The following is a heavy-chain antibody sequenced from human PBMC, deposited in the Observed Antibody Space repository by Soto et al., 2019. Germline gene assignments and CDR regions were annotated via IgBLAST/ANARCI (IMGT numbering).Heavy chain of an antibody. CDR2: IYHSGST. D-gene: IGHD6-6*01. V-gene: IGHV4-30-2*01. J-gene: IGHJ5*02. CDR3: ARHRGLAARPRWFDP. Sequence: PSETLSLTCAVSGGSISSGGYSWSWIRQPPGKGLEWIGYIYHSGSTYYNPSLKSRVTISVDRSKNQFSLKLSSVTAADTAVYYCARHRGLAARPRWFDPWGQGTLVTVSS. CDR1: GGSISSGGYS.